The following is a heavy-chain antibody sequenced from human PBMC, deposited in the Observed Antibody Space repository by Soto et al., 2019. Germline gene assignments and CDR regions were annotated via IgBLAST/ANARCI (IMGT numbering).Heavy chain of an antibody. CDR1: GPTFIAYY. J-gene: IGHJ4*02. CDR3: ARISVDVPE. V-gene: IGHV1-2*02. Sequence: QLVQSGAEVKKPGASVKVSCKTSGPTFIAYYIHWVRQAPGQGLEWMGWIDPKSGGTTYEQKFLGRVTMTRDTSINTAYMDLNTLTSADTALYYCARISVDVPEWGQGTLITVSS. CDR2: IDPKSGGT. D-gene: IGHD5-12*01.